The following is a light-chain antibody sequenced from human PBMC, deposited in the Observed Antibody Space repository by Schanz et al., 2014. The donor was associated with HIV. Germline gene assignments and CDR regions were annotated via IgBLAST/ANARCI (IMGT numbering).Light chain of an antibody. V-gene: IGLV1-51*01. J-gene: IGLJ2*01. CDR2: ADY. CDR1: SSNIGNNY. CDR3: ATWHSSLREVG. Sequence: QSVLTQPPSVSAAPGQKVTISCSGSSSNIGNNYVSWYLQLPGTAPKLLIFADYQRPSEIPDRISGSKTGTSATLAINGLQTGDESDYYYATWHSSLREVGFGGGTKVTV.